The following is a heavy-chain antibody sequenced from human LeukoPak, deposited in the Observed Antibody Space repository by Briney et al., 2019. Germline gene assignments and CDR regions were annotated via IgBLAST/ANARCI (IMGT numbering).Heavy chain of an antibody. V-gene: IGHV3-21*01. Sequence: GGSLRLSCAASGFTFSSHGMNWVRQAPGKGLEWVSGSSSIGGRTYYADSVKGRFTIPRDNAKNSLYLQMNSLRAEDTAVYYCARGGYYYGSGSWDIWGQGTMVTVSS. CDR3: ARGGYYYGSGSWDI. CDR2: SSSIGGRT. CDR1: GFTFSSHG. D-gene: IGHD3-10*01. J-gene: IGHJ3*02.